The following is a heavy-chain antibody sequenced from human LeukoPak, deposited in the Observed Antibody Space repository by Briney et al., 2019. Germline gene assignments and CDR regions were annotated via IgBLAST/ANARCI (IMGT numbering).Heavy chain of an antibody. Sequence: SETLSLTCTVSGGSISSSSYYWGGIRQPPGQGLEWIGSIYYSGSTNYNPSLKSRVTISVDTSKNQFSLKLSSVTAADTAVYYCASIAGGSGSYLSYWGQGTLVTVSS. V-gene: IGHV4-39*01. J-gene: IGHJ4*02. CDR3: ASIAGGSGSYLSY. CDR1: GGSISSSSYY. D-gene: IGHD3-10*01. CDR2: IYYSGST.